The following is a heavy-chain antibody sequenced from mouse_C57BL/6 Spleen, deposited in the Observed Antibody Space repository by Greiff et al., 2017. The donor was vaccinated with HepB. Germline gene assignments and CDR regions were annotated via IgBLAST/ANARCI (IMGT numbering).Heavy chain of an antibody. CDR2: IYPRSGNT. J-gene: IGHJ3*01. Sequence: VQLQQSGAELARPGASVKLSCKASGYTFTSYGISWVKQRTGQGLEWIGEIYPRSGNTYYNEKFKGKAKLTADKSSSTAYMELRSLTSEDFAVYFCARDDNYEFAYWGQGTLVTVSA. CDR1: GYTFTSYG. CDR3: ARDDNYEFAY. D-gene: IGHD2-1*01. V-gene: IGHV1-81*01.